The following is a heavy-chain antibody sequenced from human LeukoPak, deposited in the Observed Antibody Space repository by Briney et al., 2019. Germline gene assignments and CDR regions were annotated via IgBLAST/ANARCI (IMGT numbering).Heavy chain of an antibody. J-gene: IGHJ5*02. CDR3: ARDRYYYDSSGTRWFDP. CDR1: GVSISSYY. V-gene: IGHV4-59*01. D-gene: IGHD3-22*01. Sequence: SETLSLACTVSGVSISSYYWSWIRQPPGKGLEWIGYIYYSGSTNYNPSLKSRVTISVDTSQNQFSLKLRSVTAADTAVYYCARDRYYYDSSGTRWFDPWGQGTLVTVSS. CDR2: IYYSGST.